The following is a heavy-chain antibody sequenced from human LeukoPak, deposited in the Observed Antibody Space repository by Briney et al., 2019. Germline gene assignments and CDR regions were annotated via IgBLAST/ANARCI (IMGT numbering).Heavy chain of an antibody. CDR3: ARDRRGWFDP. CDR2: IYSGGST. Sequence: GGSLRLSCAASGFTVSSNYMSWVRQAPGKGLEWVSVIYSGGSTYYADSVKGRFTISRDNSKNTLYLKMNSLRAEDTAVYYCARDRRGWFDPWGQGTLVTVSS. CDR1: GFTVSSNY. J-gene: IGHJ5*02. V-gene: IGHV3-53*01.